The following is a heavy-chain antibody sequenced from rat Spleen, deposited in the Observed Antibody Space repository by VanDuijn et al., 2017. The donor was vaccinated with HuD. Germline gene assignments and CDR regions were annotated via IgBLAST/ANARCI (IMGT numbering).Heavy chain of an antibody. V-gene: IGHV2-32*01. CDR3: VRDHGYSSYEVWFTY. Sequence: QVQLKESGPGLVKPSETLSLTCTVSGFSLTTYNVNWVRQPPGKGLEWMGVIWGDGNTAFNPTLSSRLSINRDTSKSQVFLKMSSLQTEDTATYYCVRDHGYSSYEVWFTYWGQGTLVTVSS. CDR1: GFSLTTYN. J-gene: IGHJ3*01. D-gene: IGHD1-2*01. CDR2: IWGDGNT.